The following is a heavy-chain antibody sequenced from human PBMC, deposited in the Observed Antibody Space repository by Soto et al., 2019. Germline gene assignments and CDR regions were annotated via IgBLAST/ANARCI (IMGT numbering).Heavy chain of an antibody. Sequence: QVQLQESGPGLVKPSQTLSLTCTDSGGSISSGGYYWSWIRQHPGKGLEWIGYIYYSGSTYYNPSLKSRVTISVDTSKNPFSLKLSSVTAADTAVYYCATYGSGTYKPTTFDYWGQGTLVTVSS. V-gene: IGHV4-31*03. D-gene: IGHD3-10*01. J-gene: IGHJ4*02. CDR2: IYYSGST. CDR3: ATYGSGTYKPTTFDY. CDR1: GGSISSGGYY.